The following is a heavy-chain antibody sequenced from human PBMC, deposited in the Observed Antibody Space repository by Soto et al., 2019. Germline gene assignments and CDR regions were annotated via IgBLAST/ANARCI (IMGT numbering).Heavy chain of an antibody. CDR3: ARGLGSSSSNWFDP. V-gene: IGHV4-34*01. J-gene: IGHJ5*02. CDR2: INHSGST. D-gene: IGHD6-13*01. CDR1: GGSFSGYY. Sequence: QVQLQQWGAGLLKPSETLSPTCAVYGGSFSGYYWSWIRQPPGKGLEWIGEINHSGSTNYNPSLKSRVTISVDTSKNQFSLKLSSVTAADTAVYYCARGLGSSSSNWFDPWGQGTLVTVSS.